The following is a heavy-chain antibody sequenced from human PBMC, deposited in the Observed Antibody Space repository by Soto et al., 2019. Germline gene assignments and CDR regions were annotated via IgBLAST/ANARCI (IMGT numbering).Heavy chain of an antibody. D-gene: IGHD1-26*01. V-gene: IGHV3-33*01. CDR2: IWHDGSNK. J-gene: IGHJ4*02. Sequence: QVQLVESGGGMVQPGRSLRLSCAAAGFTFSTYGIHWVRQAPGKGLEWVAVIWHDGSNKYYADSVKGRFTISRDNSKNTLYLAMNSLRAEDTAVYYCARAVGPFDYWGQGTLVTVSS. CDR3: ARAVGPFDY. CDR1: GFTFSTYG.